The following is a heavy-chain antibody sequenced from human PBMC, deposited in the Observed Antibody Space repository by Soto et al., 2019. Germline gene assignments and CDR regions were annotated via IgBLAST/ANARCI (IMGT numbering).Heavy chain of an antibody. D-gene: IGHD5-12*01. J-gene: IGHJ1*01. Sequence: EVQLLESGGGLVQPGGSLRLSCEASGFTFSSYAMSWVRQAPGKGLEWVSAISGSGGSTYYADSVKGRFTISRDNSKNTQYLQMNSLRAEDTAVYYCARLYISGVRYSGYDLTYFQYWGQGTLVTVSS. CDR3: ARLYISGVRYSGYDLTYFQY. V-gene: IGHV3-23*01. CDR1: GFTFSSYA. CDR2: ISGSGGST.